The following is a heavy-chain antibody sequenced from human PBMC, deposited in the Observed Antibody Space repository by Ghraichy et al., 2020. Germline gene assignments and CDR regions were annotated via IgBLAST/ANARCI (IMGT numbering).Heavy chain of an antibody. CDR1: GGSISSYY. CDR2: IYYSGST. Sequence: SETLSLTCTVSGGSISSYYWSWIRQPPGKGLEWIGYIYYSGSTNYNPSLKSRVTISVDTSKNQFSLKLSSVTAADTAVYYCARRDYSSGWPNFDYWGQGTLVTVSS. J-gene: IGHJ4*02. D-gene: IGHD6-19*01. V-gene: IGHV4-59*08. CDR3: ARRDYSSGWPNFDY.